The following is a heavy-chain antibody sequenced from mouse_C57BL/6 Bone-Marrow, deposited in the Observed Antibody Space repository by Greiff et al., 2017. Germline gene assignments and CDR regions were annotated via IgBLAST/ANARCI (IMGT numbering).Heavy chain of an antibody. CDR3: ARHITTVVARYFDV. CDR1: EYEFPSHD. CDR2: ITSDGGST. Sequence: EVMLVESGGGLVQPGESLKLSCESNEYEFPSHDMSWVRKTPEKRLVLVAAITSDGGSTYYPDTMERRFLISRDNTKKTLYLQMSSLRSEDTALYYCARHITTVVARYFDVWGTGTTVTVSS. D-gene: IGHD1-1*01. V-gene: IGHV5-2*01. J-gene: IGHJ1*03.